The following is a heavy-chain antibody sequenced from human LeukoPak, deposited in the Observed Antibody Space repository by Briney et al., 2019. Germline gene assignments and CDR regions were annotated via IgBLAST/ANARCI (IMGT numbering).Heavy chain of an antibody. Sequence: PGGSLRLSCAASGFTFSSYSMNWVRQAPGKGLEWVSYISSSSSTRFYADSVKGRFTISRDNAKNSLYLQMNSLRAEDTAVYYCAREIYDILTGTEDYWGQGTLVTVSS. V-gene: IGHV3-48*04. D-gene: IGHD3-9*01. CDR3: AREIYDILTGTEDY. CDR1: GFTFSSYS. CDR2: ISSSSSTR. J-gene: IGHJ4*02.